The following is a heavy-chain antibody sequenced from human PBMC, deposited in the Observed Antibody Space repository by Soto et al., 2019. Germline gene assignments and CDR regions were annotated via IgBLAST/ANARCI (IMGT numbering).Heavy chain of an antibody. Sequence: ASVKVSCKASGYTFTSYAMHWVRQAPGQRLEWMGWINAGNGNTKYSQKFQGRVTMTRNTSISTAHMELSSLRSEDTAVYYCARTLYGDNVDYWGQGTLVTISS. CDR3: ARTLYGDNVDY. CDR2: INAGNGNT. CDR1: GYTFTSYA. D-gene: IGHD4-17*01. V-gene: IGHV1-3*01. J-gene: IGHJ4*02.